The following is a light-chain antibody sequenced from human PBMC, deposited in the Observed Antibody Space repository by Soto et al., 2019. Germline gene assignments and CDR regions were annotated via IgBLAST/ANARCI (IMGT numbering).Light chain of an antibody. Sequence: SYELTQPPSVSVAPGQTARITCGGNNIGGKSVHWYQQKPGQAPVLVVYDDSDRPSGIPDRFSGSNSGDTATLTIRRVEAGDEADYYCHVWDSSSDHYVFXTGTKATVL. CDR1: NIGGKS. CDR3: HVWDSSSDHYV. V-gene: IGLV3-21*02. J-gene: IGLJ1*01. CDR2: DDS.